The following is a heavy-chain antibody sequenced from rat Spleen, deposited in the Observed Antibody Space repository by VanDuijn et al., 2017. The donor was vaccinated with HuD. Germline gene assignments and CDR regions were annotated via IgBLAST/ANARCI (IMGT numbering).Heavy chain of an antibody. CDR2: ISYDGSGT. D-gene: IGHD1-11*01. CDR3: ARPNYGYPFAY. V-gene: IGHV5-7*01. Sequence: EVQLVESGGDLVQPGRSLKLSCAASGFTFSDYNMAWVRQTPKKGLEWVATISYDGSGTFYRDSEKGRFTISRDNARITLYLQMDSLRSEDTATYYCARPNYGYPFAYWGQGTLVTVSS. J-gene: IGHJ3*01. CDR1: GFTFSDYN.